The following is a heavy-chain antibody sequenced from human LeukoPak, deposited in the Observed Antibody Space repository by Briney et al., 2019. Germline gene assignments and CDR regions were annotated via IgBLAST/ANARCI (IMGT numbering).Heavy chain of an antibody. D-gene: IGHD6-19*01. Sequence: GGSLRLPCAASGLTDSSNYMIWVRRARGKGLEWVSVIHSGGSTYYADSVKGRFTISRDNSKTTLYLQMNSLRAEDTAVYYCARDTVAGTGDYYCMDVWGKGTTVTVSS. J-gene: IGHJ6*03. V-gene: IGHV3-53*01. CDR1: GLTDSSNY. CDR3: ARDTVAGTGDYYCMDV. CDR2: IHSGGST.